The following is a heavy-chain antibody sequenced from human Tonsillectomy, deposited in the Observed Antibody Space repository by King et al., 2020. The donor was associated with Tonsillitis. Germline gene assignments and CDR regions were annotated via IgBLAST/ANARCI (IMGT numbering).Heavy chain of an antibody. CDR3: AHQGDILTGYDY. J-gene: IGHJ4*02. CDR1: GFSLSTSGVG. CDR2: IYWNDVK. D-gene: IGHD3-9*01. V-gene: IGHV2-5*01. Sequence: TLKESGPTLVKPTQTLTLTCTFSGFSLSTSGVGVGWIRQPPGKALEWLALIYWNDVKRYSLSLKSRLTITKDTSKNQVVLTITNMDSVDTATYYCAHQGDILTGYDYWGQGTLVTVAS.